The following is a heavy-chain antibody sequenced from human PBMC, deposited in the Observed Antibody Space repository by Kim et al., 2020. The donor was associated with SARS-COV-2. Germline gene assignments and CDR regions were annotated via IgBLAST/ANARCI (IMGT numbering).Heavy chain of an antibody. V-gene: IGHV1-69*04. CDR2: GIA. CDR3: ASESDTGGY. J-gene: IGHJ4*02. D-gene: IGHD5-18*01. Sequence: GIANYAQKFQGRVTITADKSTSTAYMELSSLRSEDTAVYYCASESDTGGYWGQGTLVTVSS.